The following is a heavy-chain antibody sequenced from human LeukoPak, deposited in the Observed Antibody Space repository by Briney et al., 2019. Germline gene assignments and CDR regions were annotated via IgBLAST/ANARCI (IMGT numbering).Heavy chain of an antibody. D-gene: IGHD1-1*01. Sequence: GGSLRLSCEASGFTFTTYWIHWVRQAPGKGLVWVSRINNDGSSTTYADSVKGRFTISRDNAKNTLYLQMNSLRAEDTAVYYCARGGTASFDPWGQGTLVTVSS. CDR1: GFTFTTYW. J-gene: IGHJ5*02. CDR3: ARGGTASFDP. V-gene: IGHV3-74*03. CDR2: INNDGSST.